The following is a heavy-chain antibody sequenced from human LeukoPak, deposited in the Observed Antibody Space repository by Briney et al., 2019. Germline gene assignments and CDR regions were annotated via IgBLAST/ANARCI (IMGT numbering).Heavy chain of an antibody. CDR1: GFTFDDYG. CDR3: ARAVLDCSSTSCYTGAFDI. Sequence: GGSLRLSCAASGFTFDDYGMSWVRQAPGKGLEWISGINWNGGSTGYADSVKGRFTISRDNAKTSLYLQMNSLRAEDTALYYCARAVLDCSSTSCYTGAFDIWGQGTMVTVSS. CDR2: INWNGGST. J-gene: IGHJ3*02. V-gene: IGHV3-20*04. D-gene: IGHD2-2*02.